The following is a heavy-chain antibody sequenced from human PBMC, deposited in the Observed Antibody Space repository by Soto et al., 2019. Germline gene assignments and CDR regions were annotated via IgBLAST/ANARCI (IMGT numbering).Heavy chain of an antibody. V-gene: IGHV3-23*01. CDR1: GFTFGNYA. D-gene: IGHD2-15*01. CDR3: AKKGLGSLATYCSTGDCHYAFDI. CDR2: ISGGGDGT. Sequence: EVQLLESGGGLVQPGGSLRLSCAASGFTFGNYAMIWVRQAPGKGLEWVSTISGGGDGTNYADSVKGRFTISRENSRNTVYLQMNSLRAEDTAVYYCAKKGLGSLATYCSTGDCHYAFDIWGQGTMVTVSS. J-gene: IGHJ3*02.